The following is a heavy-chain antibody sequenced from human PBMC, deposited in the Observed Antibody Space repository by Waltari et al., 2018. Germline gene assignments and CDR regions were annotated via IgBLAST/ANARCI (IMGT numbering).Heavy chain of an antibody. CDR1: GGSISSSSYY. Sequence: QLQLQESGPGLVKPSENLSLPCTVSGGSISSSSYYWGWIRQPPGKGLEWIGSIYYSGSTYYNPSLKSRVTISVDTSKNQFSLKLSSVTAADTAVYYCARQYSYGSSGFDYWGQGTLVTVSS. D-gene: IGHD5-18*01. J-gene: IGHJ4*02. CDR3: ARQYSYGSSGFDY. V-gene: IGHV4-39*01. CDR2: IYYSGST.